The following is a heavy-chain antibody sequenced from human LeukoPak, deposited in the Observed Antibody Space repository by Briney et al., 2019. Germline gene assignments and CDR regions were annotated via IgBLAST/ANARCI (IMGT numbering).Heavy chain of an antibody. CDR1: GFTVSSNY. CDR2: IYSGGST. V-gene: IGHV3-66*01. CDR3: ARDIVSGSTSYYYYGMDV. J-gene: IGHJ6*02. D-gene: IGHD3-10*01. Sequence: GGSLRLSCAASGFTVSSNYMSWVRQAPGKGLEWVALIYSGGSTYYADSVKGRFTISRDNSKNTLYLHMNSLRAEDTAVYYCARDIVSGSTSYYYYGMDVWGQGTTVTVSS.